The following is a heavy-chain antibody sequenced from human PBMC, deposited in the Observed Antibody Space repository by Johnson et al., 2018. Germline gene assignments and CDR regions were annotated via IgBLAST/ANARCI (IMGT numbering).Heavy chain of an antibody. V-gene: IGHV3-7*01. Sequence: EVQLVESGGGLVQPGGSLRLSCAASGFIFSNFWMSWVRQTPGKRLEWVANIKQDGGVVYYLDSVKGRFTISRDNTKNSLCLQMNSLRGEETAVYYCAGEELATTVTTFADWGQGTLVTVSS. J-gene: IGHJ4*02. CDR2: IKQDGGVV. CDR1: GFIFSNFW. D-gene: IGHD4-17*01. CDR3: AGEELATTVTTFAD.